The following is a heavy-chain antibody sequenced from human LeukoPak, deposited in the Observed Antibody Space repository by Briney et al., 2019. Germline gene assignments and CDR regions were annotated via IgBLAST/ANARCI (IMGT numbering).Heavy chain of an antibody. CDR1: GFTFSSYW. CDR3: ARRGASTDWNGWRFDP. D-gene: IGHD1-1*01. J-gene: IGHJ5*02. CDR2: IKQDGSEK. Sequence: GGSLRLSCAASGFTFSSYWMSWVRQAPGKGLEWVANIKQDGSEKYYVDSVKGRFTISRDNAKNSLYLQMNSLRAEDTAVYYCARRGASTDWNGWRFDPWGQGTLVTVSS. V-gene: IGHV3-7*01.